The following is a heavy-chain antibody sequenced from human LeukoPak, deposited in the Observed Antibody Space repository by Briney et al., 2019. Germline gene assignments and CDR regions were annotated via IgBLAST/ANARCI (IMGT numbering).Heavy chain of an antibody. D-gene: IGHD3-22*01. CDR2: IYYSGST. J-gene: IGHJ4*02. CDR1: GGSISSYY. CDR3: ARHANYDRSARPLDY. V-gene: IGHV4-59*08. Sequence: SETLSLTCAVSGGSISSYYWSWFRQPPGKGLEWIGYIYYSGSTDYNPSLKSRVTISVDTSRNQFSLRLSSVTAADTAVYYCARHANYDRSARPLDYWGQGTLVTVST.